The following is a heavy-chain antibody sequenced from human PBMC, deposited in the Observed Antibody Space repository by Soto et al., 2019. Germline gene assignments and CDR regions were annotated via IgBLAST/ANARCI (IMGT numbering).Heavy chain of an antibody. J-gene: IGHJ6*02. Sequence: GGSLRLSCAASGFTFSSYEMNWVRQAPGNGLEWVSYISSSGSTIYYADSVKGRFTISRDNAKNSLYLQMNSLRAEDTAVYYCARSRADDDFWSGYYHYYYYGMDVWGQGXTVTVSS. V-gene: IGHV3-48*03. CDR1: GFTFSSYE. CDR3: ARSRADDDFWSGYYHYYYYGMDV. CDR2: ISSSGSTI. D-gene: IGHD3-3*01.